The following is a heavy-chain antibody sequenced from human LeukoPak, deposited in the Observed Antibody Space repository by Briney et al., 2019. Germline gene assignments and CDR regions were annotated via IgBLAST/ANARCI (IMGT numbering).Heavy chain of an antibody. V-gene: IGHV5-10-1*01. CDR2: IDPTNSNT. Sequence: GESLKISCKGSGYSFTSYWITWVRQMPGKGLEWMGRIDPTNSNTNYSPSFQGHVTISADKSITTAYLQWSSLKASDTATYYCARLLSGSYDYWGQGTLVTVSS. J-gene: IGHJ4*02. D-gene: IGHD1-26*01. CDR1: GYSFTSYW. CDR3: ARLLSGSYDY.